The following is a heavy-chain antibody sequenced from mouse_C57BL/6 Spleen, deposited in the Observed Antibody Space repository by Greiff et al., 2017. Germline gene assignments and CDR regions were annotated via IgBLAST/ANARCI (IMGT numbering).Heavy chain of an antibody. CDR1: GYAFSSSW. D-gene: IGHD2-3*01. CDR2: IYPGDGDT. Sequence: QVQLQQSGPELVKPGASVKISCKASGYAFSSSWMNWVKQRPGKGLEWIGRIYPGDGDTNYNGKFKGKATLTADKSSSTAYMQLSSLTSEDSAVSFCARYFDGYYDAMDYWGQGTSVTVSS. J-gene: IGHJ4*01. V-gene: IGHV1-82*01. CDR3: ARYFDGYYDAMDY.